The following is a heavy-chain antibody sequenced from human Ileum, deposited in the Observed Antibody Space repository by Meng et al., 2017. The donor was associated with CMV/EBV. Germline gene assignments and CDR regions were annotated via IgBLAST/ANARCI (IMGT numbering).Heavy chain of an antibody. Sequence: GESLKISCAASGFTFSNYWMSWVRQAPGKGLEWVANIKQDASEKYYVDSVAGRFTISRDNAKNSLYLQMNSLRVEDTAVYYCARDPDIAVSNDPDPFDIWGQGTLVTVSS. CDR2: IKQDASEK. D-gene: IGHD2-2*01. V-gene: IGHV3-7*01. CDR1: GFTFSNYW. J-gene: IGHJ3*02. CDR3: ARDPDIAVSNDPDPFDI.